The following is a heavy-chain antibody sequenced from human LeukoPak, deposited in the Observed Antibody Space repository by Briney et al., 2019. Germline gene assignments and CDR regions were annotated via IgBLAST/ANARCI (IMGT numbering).Heavy chain of an antibody. D-gene: IGHD2-15*01. V-gene: IGHV3-64*02. CDR2: ISSNGGST. Sequence: PGGSLRLSCAASGFTFSDYAMHWVRQAPGKGLEYVSTISSNGGSTYYADSVKGRFTISRDNSKNTLYLQMGSLRAEDVAVYYCARGVVVSATPDYWGQGTLVTVS. CDR1: GFTFSDYA. CDR3: ARGVVVSATPDY. J-gene: IGHJ4*02.